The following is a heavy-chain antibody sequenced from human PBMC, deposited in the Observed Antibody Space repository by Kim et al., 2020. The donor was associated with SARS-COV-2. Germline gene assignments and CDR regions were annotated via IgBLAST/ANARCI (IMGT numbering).Heavy chain of an antibody. V-gene: IGHV3-48*01. J-gene: IGHJ4*02. CDR2: ISSGGSRA. CDR3: AREDAAGRDKDS. CDR1: GFTFSSYS. D-gene: IGHD2-15*01. Sequence: GGSLRLSCAASGFTFSSYSMNWVRQAPGKGLEWVASISSGGSRANYADSVRGRFTISRDKAKNSLFLQMNSLRAEDRAVYYCAREDAAGRDKDSWGQGT.